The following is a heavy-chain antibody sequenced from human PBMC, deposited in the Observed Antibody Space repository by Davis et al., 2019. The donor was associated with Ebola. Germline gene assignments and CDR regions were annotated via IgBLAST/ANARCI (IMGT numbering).Heavy chain of an antibody. J-gene: IGHJ4*02. V-gene: IGHV1-18*01. CDR1: GYTFTTYG. D-gene: IGHD3-22*01. Sequence: ASVKVSCKASGYTFTTYGISWVRQAPGQGLEWMGWISAFNGNTDYAQKLQGRVTMTTDTSTSTAYMELRSLRSDDTAVYYCARGLRYDSSDYWGQGTLVTVSS. CDR3: ARGLRYDSSDY. CDR2: ISAFNGNT.